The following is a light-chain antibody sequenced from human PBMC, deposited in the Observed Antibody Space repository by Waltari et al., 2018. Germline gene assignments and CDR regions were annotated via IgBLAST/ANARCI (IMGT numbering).Light chain of an antibody. CDR2: DAS. CDR1: QSVSSY. CDR3: QQRSNWPLMYT. Sequence: EIVLTQXPATLSXSPGERATLSCRASQSVSSYLAWYQQKPGQAPRLLIYDASNRATGIPARFSGSGSGTDXTLTISSLXPEDFAVXYXQQRSNWPLMYTFGXGXKLEIK. J-gene: IGKJ2*01. V-gene: IGKV3-11*01.